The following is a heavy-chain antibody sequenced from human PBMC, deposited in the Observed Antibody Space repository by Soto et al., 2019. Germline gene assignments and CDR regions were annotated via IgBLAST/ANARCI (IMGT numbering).Heavy chain of an antibody. CDR3: AKDYYGSGSYSNWFDP. D-gene: IGHD3-10*01. CDR1: GLTFDDYA. Sequence: GGSLRLSCASSGLTFDDYAMHLVRQAPGKGLEWVSGISWNSGSIGYADSVKGRFTISRDNAKNSLYLQMNSLRAEDTALYYCAKDYYGSGSYSNWFDPWGQGTLVTVSS. J-gene: IGHJ5*02. CDR2: ISWNSGSI. V-gene: IGHV3-9*01.